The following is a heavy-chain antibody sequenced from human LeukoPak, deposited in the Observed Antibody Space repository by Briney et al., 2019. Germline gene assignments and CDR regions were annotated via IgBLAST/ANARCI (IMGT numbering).Heavy chain of an antibody. J-gene: IGHJ4*02. V-gene: IGHV3-7*01. Sequence: PGGSLRLSCAGSGFTFGSYWMSWVRPAPGKGREWVANIKQDGSEKSYVDSVKGRFTISRDNAENSLYLQMNSLRAEDSAVYYCARGGSYWNTYYFDYWGQGTLVTVSS. CDR3: ARGGSYWNTYYFDY. CDR1: GFTFGSYW. CDR2: IKQDGSEK. D-gene: IGHD1/OR15-1a*01.